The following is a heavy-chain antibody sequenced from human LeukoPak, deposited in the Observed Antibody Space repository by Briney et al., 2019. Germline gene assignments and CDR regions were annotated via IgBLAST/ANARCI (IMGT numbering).Heavy chain of an antibody. V-gene: IGHV1-46*01. D-gene: IGHD2-21*01. CDR2: INPSGGST. J-gene: IGHJ3*02. Sequence: ASVKVSCKASGYTFTSYYMHWVRQAPGQGLEWMGIINPSGGSTSYAQKFQGRVTMTRDTSTSTVYMELSSLRSEDTAVYYCARSVVIAISIVGASRNAFDIWGQGTMVTVSS. CDR1: GYTFTSYY. CDR3: ARSVVIAISIVGASRNAFDI.